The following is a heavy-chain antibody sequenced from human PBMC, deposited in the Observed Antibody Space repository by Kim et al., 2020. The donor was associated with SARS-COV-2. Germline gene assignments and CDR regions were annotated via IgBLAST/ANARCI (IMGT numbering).Heavy chain of an antibody. CDR3: ARENGSGNYYPLDY. Sequence: IPSLKSRVTISLDQSMNQYSLRLSSVTAADTAVYYCARENGSGNYYPLDYWGQGILVTVSS. V-gene: IGHV4-30-2*04. J-gene: IGHJ4*02. D-gene: IGHD3-10*01.